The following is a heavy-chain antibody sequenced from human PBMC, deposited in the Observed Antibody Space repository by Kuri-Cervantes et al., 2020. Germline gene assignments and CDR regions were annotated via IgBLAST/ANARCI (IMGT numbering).Heavy chain of an antibody. Sequence: GGSLRLSCAASGFTFSSYAMHWVRQAPGKGLEWVAVISYDGSNKYYADSVKGRFTISRDNSKNTLYLQRNSLRAEDTAVYYCARDAPYYEAYYFDYWGQGTLVTVSS. D-gene: IGHD3-3*01. CDR2: ISYDGSNK. V-gene: IGHV3-30-3*01. CDR3: ARDAPYYEAYYFDY. J-gene: IGHJ4*02. CDR1: GFTFSSYA.